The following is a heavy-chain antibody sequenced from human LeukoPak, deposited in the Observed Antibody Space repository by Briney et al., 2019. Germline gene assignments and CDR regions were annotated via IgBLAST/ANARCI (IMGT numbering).Heavy chain of an antibody. CDR2: INPNSGFT. CDR3: ARGIMINQIWPAFDY. D-gene: IGHD3-16*01. J-gene: IGHJ4*02. V-gene: IGHV1-2*02. CDR1: GYTFIGYY. Sequence: GASVKVSCKASGYTFIGYYMHWVRQAPGQGLEWMGWINPNSGFTNYARKFQGRVTMTRDTSISTAYMELSRLRSDGTAVYSCARGIMINQIWPAFDYWGQGTLVTVSS.